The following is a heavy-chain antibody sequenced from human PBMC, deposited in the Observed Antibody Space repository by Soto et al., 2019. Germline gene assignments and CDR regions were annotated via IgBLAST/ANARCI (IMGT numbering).Heavy chain of an antibody. CDR1: GYTFTAHS. Sequence: QVQLVQSGTEVKEPGASVRVSCKASGYTFTAHSLHWARQVPGQGLEWMGWIIVSHDRPRYAPQFQGRLTFETDRVAPTAYMQLTRLTPEDTAVYFCAREPEDGVPGDYWGQGTPVVASS. J-gene: IGHJ4*02. CDR2: IIVSHDRP. D-gene: IGHD2-8*01. CDR3: AREPEDGVPGDY. V-gene: IGHV1-3*01.